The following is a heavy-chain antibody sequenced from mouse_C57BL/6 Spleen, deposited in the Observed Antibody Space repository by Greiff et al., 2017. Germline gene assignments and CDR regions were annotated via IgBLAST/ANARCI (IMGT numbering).Heavy chain of an antibody. J-gene: IGHJ1*03. CDR1: GYTFTSYW. CDR2: IHPNSGST. D-gene: IGHD2-5*01. CDR3: ARSPYYSNYWYFDV. V-gene: IGHV1-64*01. Sequence: QVQLQQPGAELVKPGASVKLSCKASGYTFTSYWMHWVKQRPGQGLEWIGMIHPNSGSTNYNEKFKSKATLTVDKSSSTAYMQLSSLPSEDSAVYYCARSPYYSNYWYFDVWGTGTTVTVSS.